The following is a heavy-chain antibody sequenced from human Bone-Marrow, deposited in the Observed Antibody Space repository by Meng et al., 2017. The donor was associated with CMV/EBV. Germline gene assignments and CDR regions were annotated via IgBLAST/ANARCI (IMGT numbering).Heavy chain of an antibody. Sequence: GESLKISCAASGFSVSNNYMSWVRQAPGKGLEWVAVIYTRGTTYYADSVKGRFTVSRDNGKNALYLQMNSLRVEDTAVYYCARALSLWSGPRLDVWGQGTTVTVSS. CDR2: IYTRGTT. D-gene: IGHD3-10*01. V-gene: IGHV3-53*01. CDR3: ARALSLWSGPRLDV. J-gene: IGHJ6*02. CDR1: GFSVSNNY.